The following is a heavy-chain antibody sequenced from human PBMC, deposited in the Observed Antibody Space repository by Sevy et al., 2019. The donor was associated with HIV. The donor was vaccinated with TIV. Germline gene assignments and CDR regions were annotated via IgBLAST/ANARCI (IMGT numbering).Heavy chain of an antibody. CDR2: ISFDGRNE. D-gene: IGHD2-8*01. J-gene: IGHJ4*02. CDR1: GFTFANHA. CDR3: ASDPCTDGACFRSGYFDY. Sequence: GGSLRLSCAASGFTFANHAIHWVRQAPGKGLEWVAIISFDGRNEHYAVSVKGRFSISRANSKNAVDLQMPRLRSEDAAVYYCASDPCTDGACFRSGYFDYWGQGTLVTVSS. V-gene: IGHV3-30*04.